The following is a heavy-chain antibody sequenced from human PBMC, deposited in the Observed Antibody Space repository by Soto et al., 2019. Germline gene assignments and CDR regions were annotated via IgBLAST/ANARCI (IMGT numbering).Heavy chain of an antibody. V-gene: IGHV3-73*01. J-gene: IGHJ6*02. CDR1: GFIFSGSA. D-gene: IGHD2-2*02. Sequence: GGSLRLSCAASGFIFSGSAIHWVRQASGRGLEWVGRIRSRANNFATSSATSVKGRFTFSRDDSKNTAYLQMNTLKPEDTAVYYCARGQGAAIGDYYYHGMDVWGQGTTVTVSS. CDR2: IRSRANNFAT. CDR3: ARGQGAAIGDYYYHGMDV.